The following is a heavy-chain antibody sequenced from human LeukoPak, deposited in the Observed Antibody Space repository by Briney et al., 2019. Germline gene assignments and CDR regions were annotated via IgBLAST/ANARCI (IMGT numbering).Heavy chain of an antibody. CDR1: GFTFSDYY. CDR3: ARVMSGCSEYYFDY. CDR2: ISSSGSTI. V-gene: IGHV3-11*04. J-gene: IGHJ4*02. D-gene: IGHD6-19*01. Sequence: AGYLRLSCAASGFTFSDYYMSWIRQAAGKGLEWVSYISSSGSTIYYADSVKGRFTISRDNAKNSLYLQMNSLRAEDTAVYYSARVMSGCSEYYFDYWGQGTLVTVSS.